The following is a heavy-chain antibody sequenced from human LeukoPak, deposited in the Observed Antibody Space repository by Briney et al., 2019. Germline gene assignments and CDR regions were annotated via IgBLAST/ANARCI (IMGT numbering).Heavy chain of an antibody. Sequence: GGSLRLSCATSGFTFRSYAMSWVRQAPGKGLEWVSTINGGAGSTYYADSVKGRFTISRDNAKNSVYMQMNSLRAEDTAVYSCARQRRYCSGDSCYQRTFDFWGQGTLVTVSS. CDR1: GFTFRSYA. D-gene: IGHD2-15*01. J-gene: IGHJ4*02. CDR2: INGGAGST. CDR3: ARQRRYCSGDSCYQRTFDF. V-gene: IGHV3-23*01.